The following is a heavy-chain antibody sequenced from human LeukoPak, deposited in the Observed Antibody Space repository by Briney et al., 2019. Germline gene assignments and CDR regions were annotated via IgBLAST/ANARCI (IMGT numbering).Heavy chain of an antibody. Sequence: SQTLSLTCDVSGDSVSSKNGAWIWMRPSPWLDLVGLRRTNYRSKWYHDYAESIEGRMTISQDTSKNQYSLHLNSVTPDDTAVYYCARDFGTTGWHTFDYWGQGTLVTVSS. CDR3: ARDFGTTGWHTFDY. J-gene: IGHJ4*02. D-gene: IGHD6-19*01. CDR2: TNYRSKWYH. V-gene: IGHV6-1*01. CDR1: GDSVSSKNGA.